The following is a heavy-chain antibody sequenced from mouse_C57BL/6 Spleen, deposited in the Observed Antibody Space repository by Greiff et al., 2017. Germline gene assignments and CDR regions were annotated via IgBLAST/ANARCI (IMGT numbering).Heavy chain of an antibody. V-gene: IGHV1-80*01. D-gene: IGHD2-4*01. Sequence: QVQLQQSGAELVKPGASVKLSCKASGYAFSSYWMNWVKQRPGKGLEWIGQIYPGDGDTNYNGKFKGKATLTADKSSSTAYMQLSSLTSEDSAVYFCARGDYDGYYFDYWGQGTTLTVSS. CDR2: IYPGDGDT. CDR1: GYAFSSYW. CDR3: ARGDYDGYYFDY. J-gene: IGHJ2*01.